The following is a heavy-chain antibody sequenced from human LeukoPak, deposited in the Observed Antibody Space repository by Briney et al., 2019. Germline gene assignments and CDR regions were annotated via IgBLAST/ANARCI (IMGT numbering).Heavy chain of an antibody. V-gene: IGHV3-30*03. CDR2: ISYDGSNK. CDR1: GFTFSSYG. CDR3: AGLDWDLSY. J-gene: IGHJ4*02. Sequence: GRSLRLSCAASGFTFSSYGMRWVRQAPGKGLEWVAVISYDGSNKYYADSVKGRFTISRDNSKNTLYPQMNSLRAEDTAVYYCAGLDWDLSYWGQGTLVTVSS. D-gene: IGHD1-7*01.